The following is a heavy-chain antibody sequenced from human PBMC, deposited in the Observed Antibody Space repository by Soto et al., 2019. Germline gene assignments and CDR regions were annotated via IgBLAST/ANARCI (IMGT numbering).Heavy chain of an antibody. CDR3: ARTLIFGVVTPYYYYGMDV. J-gene: IGHJ6*02. Sequence: ASVKVSCKASGYTFTSYAMHWVRQAPGQRLEWMGWINAGNGNTKYSQKFQGRVTITRDTSASTAYMELSSLRSEDTAVYYCARTLIFGVVTPYYYYGMDVWGQGTRVTVSS. D-gene: IGHD3-3*01. CDR2: INAGNGNT. V-gene: IGHV1-3*01. CDR1: GYTFTSYA.